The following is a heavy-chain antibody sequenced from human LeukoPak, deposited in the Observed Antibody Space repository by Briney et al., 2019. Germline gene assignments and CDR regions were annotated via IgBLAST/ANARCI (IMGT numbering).Heavy chain of an antibody. CDR1: GFTFSSYA. CDR2: IKQDGSEK. V-gene: IGHV3-7*01. Sequence: GRSLRLSCAASGFTFSSYAMHWVRQATGKGLEWVANIKQDGSEKYYVDSVKGRFTISRGNAKNSLYLQMNSLRAEDTAVYYCARVSRPLGVVMGDYYYMDVWGKGTTVTVSS. J-gene: IGHJ6*03. CDR3: ARVSRPLGVVMGDYYYMDV. D-gene: IGHD3-16*02.